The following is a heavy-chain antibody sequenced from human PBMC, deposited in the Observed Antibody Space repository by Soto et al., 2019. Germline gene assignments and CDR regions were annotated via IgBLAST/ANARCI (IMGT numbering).Heavy chain of an antibody. D-gene: IGHD2-8*01. CDR2: IIPIFGTA. V-gene: IGHV1-69*13. CDR1: GGTFSSYA. CDR3: ARSYCTNGVYCMMNWFDP. J-gene: IGHJ5*02. Sequence: AASVKVSCKASGGTFSSYAISWVRQAPGQGLEWMGGIIPIFGTANYAQKFQGRVTITADESTSTAYMELSSLRSEDTAVYYCARSYCTNGVYCMMNWFDPWGQGTLVTVSS.